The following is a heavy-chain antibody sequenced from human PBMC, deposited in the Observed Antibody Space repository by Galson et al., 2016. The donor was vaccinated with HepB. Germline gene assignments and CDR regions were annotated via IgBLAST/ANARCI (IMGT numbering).Heavy chain of an antibody. J-gene: IGHJ3*02. CDR2: INHSGGT. CDR1: GASISGYY. D-gene: IGHD6-13*01. V-gene: IGHV4-34*01. Sequence: LSLTCGVYGASISGYYWSWIRQPPGKGLDWIGEINHSGGTNHNPSLKSRVTISVDTSKNQFSLKLKSVNAADTAVYYCARGSSNWPAGAFDIWGTGTVLTVSS. CDR3: ARGSSNWPAGAFDI.